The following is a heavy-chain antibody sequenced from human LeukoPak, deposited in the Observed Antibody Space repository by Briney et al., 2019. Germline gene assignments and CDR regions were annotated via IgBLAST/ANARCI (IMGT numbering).Heavy chain of an antibody. CDR3: ASLYGSGSYYNKGYYYYGMDV. CDR2: IYHSGST. Sequence: SGTLSLTCAVSGGSISSSNWWSWVRQPPGKGLEWIGEIYHSGSTNYNPSLKSRVTISVDKSKNQFSLKLSSVTAADTAVYYCASLYGSGSYYNKGYYYYGMDVWGQGTTVIVSS. J-gene: IGHJ6*02. D-gene: IGHD3-10*01. V-gene: IGHV4-4*02. CDR1: GGSISSSNW.